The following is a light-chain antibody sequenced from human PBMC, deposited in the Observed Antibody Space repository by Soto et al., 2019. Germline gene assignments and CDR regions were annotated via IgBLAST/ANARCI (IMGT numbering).Light chain of an antibody. J-gene: IGKJ1*01. CDR1: QSVSNNY. V-gene: IGKV3D-20*02. Sequence: IVLTQSPGTLSLSPGERATLSCSASQSVSNNYLAWYQQKPGQAHRLLIYGAYNRATGIPHRFSGSGSGTDFTLTIRRLEPEDFAVYYCQQRGNRPQWPLGQGTQLDLK. CDR2: GAY. CDR3: QQRGNRPQWP.